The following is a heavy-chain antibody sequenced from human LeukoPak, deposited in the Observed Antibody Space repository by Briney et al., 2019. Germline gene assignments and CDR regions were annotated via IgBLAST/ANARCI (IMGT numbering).Heavy chain of an antibody. D-gene: IGHD6-19*01. CDR3: ARGGDSSGWYHFDY. Sequence: KTSETLSLTSTVSGGSISSYYWSWIRQPPGKGLEWIGYIYYSGSTNYNPSLKSRVTISVDTSKNQFSLKLSSVTAADTAVYYCARGGDSSGWYHFDYWGQGTLVTVSS. CDR2: IYYSGST. CDR1: GGSISSYY. J-gene: IGHJ4*02. V-gene: IGHV4-59*01.